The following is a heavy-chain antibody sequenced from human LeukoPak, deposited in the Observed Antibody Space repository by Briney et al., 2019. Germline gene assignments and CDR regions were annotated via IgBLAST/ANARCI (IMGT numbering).Heavy chain of an antibody. CDR2: ISNSGTYT. CDR3: ARSRGAGPGAYFDY. CDR1: GFTFSDEY. D-gene: IGHD6-19*01. J-gene: IGHJ4*02. V-gene: IGHV3-11*03. Sequence: GGSLRLSCAASGFTFSDEYMSWIRQAPGKGLEWLSYISNSGTYTNHADSVRGRFTISRDNAKHSLYLQMNSLRAEDTAVYYCARSRGAGPGAYFDYWGQGTLVTVSS.